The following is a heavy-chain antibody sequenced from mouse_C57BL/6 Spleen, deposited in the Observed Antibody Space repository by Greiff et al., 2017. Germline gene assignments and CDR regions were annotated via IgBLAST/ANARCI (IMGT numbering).Heavy chain of an antibody. D-gene: IGHD1-1*01. CDR2: IYPGDGDT. V-gene: IGHV1-80*01. J-gene: IGHJ1*03. CDR1: GYAFSSYW. Sequence: VKLMESGAELVKPGASVKISCKASGYAFSSYWMNWVKQRPGKGLEWIGQIYPGDGDTNYNGKFKGKATLTADKSSSTTYMQLRSLTSEDSSVYFCARDYDGSSYGYFDVWGTGTTVTVSS. CDR3: ARDYDGSSYGYFDV.